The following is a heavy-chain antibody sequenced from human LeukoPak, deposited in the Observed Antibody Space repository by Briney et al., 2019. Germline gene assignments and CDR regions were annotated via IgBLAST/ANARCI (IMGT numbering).Heavy chain of an antibody. Sequence: SETLSLTCAIYGGSFSDYYWTWIRLPPGKGLEWIGSIYYSGSTYYNPSLKSRVTISVDTSKNQFSLKLSSVTAADTAVYYCARFEVRGARPPFYDYWGQGTLVTVSS. CDR2: IYYSGST. V-gene: IGHV4-34*01. CDR1: GGSFSDYY. J-gene: IGHJ4*02. D-gene: IGHD3-10*01. CDR3: ARFEVRGARPPFYDY.